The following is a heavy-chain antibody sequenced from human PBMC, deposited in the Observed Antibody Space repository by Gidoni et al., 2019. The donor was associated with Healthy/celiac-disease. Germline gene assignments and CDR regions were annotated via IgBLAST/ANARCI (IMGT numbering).Heavy chain of an antibody. D-gene: IGHD1-26*01. Sequence: VQWVESAVGLVQPGGSLRLSGAASGLTCGSCAMSWVRQAPGKGLEWVSAISGSGCSTYYADSVKGRFTISRDISKNTLYLQMNSLRAEDTAVYYCAKVLHSGSYWTTEPLDYWGQGTLVTVSS. CDR3: AKVLHSGSYWTTEPLDY. V-gene: IGHV3-23*04. CDR2: ISGSGCST. J-gene: IGHJ4*02. CDR1: GLTCGSCA.